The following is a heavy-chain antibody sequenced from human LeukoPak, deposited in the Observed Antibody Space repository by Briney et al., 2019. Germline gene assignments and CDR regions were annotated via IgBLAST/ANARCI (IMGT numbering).Heavy chain of an antibody. V-gene: IGHV4-34*01. J-gene: IGHJ4*02. CDR2: INHSGYT. CDR1: GVSFDDYY. CDR3: TRMTAGHDY. D-gene: IGHD2-21*02. Sequence: MPSETLSLTCAVSGVSFDDYYWSWVRQTPGKGLEWIGEINHSGYTNDSPSLKSRVTLSIDTSRKQFSLNLRSVTVADTGIYYCTRMTAGHDYWGQGTLVTVSS.